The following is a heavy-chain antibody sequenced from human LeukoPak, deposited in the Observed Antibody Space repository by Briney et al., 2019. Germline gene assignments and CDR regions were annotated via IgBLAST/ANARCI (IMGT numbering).Heavy chain of an antibody. CDR1: GGSISSSSYY. CDR2: IYYSGST. Sequence: SETLSLTCTVSGGSISSSSYYWGWIRQPPGKGLEWIGSIYYSGSTYYNPSLKSRGTISVDTSKNQFSLTLSSVTAADTAVYYCASQDSSSWYDFDYWGQGTLVTVSS. V-gene: IGHV4-39*07. J-gene: IGHJ4*02. CDR3: ASQDSSSWYDFDY. D-gene: IGHD6-13*01.